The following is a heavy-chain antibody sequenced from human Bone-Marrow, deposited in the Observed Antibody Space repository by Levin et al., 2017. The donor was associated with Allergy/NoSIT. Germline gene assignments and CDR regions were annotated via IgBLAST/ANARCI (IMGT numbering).Heavy chain of an antibody. CDR1: GFTLSQYW. CDR3: ARDSFSTSSGLDYYYGLDV. D-gene: IGHD2-2*01. CDR2: IKADGSEK. V-gene: IGHV3-7*01. J-gene: IGHJ6*02. Sequence: SCAASGFTLSQYWMTWVRQAPGKGLEWVAKIKADGSEKYYVDSLKGRFSISRDNTRKSVSPQISNLRAEDTAVYYCARDSFSTSSGLDYYYGLDVWGQGTTVTV.